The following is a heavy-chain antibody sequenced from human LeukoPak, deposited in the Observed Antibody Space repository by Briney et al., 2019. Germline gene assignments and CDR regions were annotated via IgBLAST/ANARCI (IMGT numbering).Heavy chain of an antibody. Sequence: SETLSLTCTVSGGSISSSTYYWGWIRQPPGKGLEWIASIYYSGSAYYNPSLKSRVTISVDTSKNQFSLKLSSVTAADTAVYYCARDRGYYYGSGSYYKNWFDPWGQGTLVTVSS. CDR3: ARDRGYYYGSGSYYKNWFDP. V-gene: IGHV4-39*02. CDR2: IYYSGSA. J-gene: IGHJ5*02. D-gene: IGHD3-10*01. CDR1: GGSISSSTYY.